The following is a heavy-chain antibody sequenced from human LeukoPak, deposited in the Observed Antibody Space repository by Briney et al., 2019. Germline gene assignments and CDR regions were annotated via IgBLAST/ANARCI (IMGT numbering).Heavy chain of an antibody. D-gene: IGHD6-19*01. V-gene: IGHV3-23*05. CDR2: IYNSSSRT. CDR3: AKDVAPDSGWDLDY. CDR1: GFTFSTYS. Sequence: GGSLRLSCAASGFTFSTYSMTWVRQAPGKGLEWVSSIYNSSSRTFYGDSVKGRFTVSRDNSKNTLYLQMNSLRAEDTAVYYCAKDVAPDSGWDLDYWGQGTLVTVSS. J-gene: IGHJ4*02.